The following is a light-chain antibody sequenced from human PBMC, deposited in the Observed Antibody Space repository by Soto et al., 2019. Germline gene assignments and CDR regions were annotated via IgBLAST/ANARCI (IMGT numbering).Light chain of an antibody. CDR3: QQYGGSPQT. Sequence: EIVLTQSPGTLALSPGEGATLSCRASQSVSKYLAWYQQKPGQAPRLLIYGASSRATGIPDSFIGSGSGTDFTLTISSLEPEDFALYYCQQYGGSPQTFGQGTKLEIK. V-gene: IGKV3-20*01. J-gene: IGKJ1*01. CDR1: QSVSKY. CDR2: GAS.